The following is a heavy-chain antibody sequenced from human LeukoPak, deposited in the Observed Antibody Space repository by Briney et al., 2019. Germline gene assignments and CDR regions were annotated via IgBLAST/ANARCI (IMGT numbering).Heavy chain of an antibody. CDR3: ARSPHLAVAAYYFDY. CDR1: GYTFTSYG. J-gene: IGHJ4*02. V-gene: IGHV1-69*04. Sequence: ASVKVSCKASGYTFTSYGISWVRQAPGQGLEWMGRIIPILGIANYAQKFQGRVTITADKSTSTAYMELSSLRSEDTAVYYCARSPHLAVAAYYFDYWGQGTLVTVSS. D-gene: IGHD6-19*01. CDR2: IIPILGIA.